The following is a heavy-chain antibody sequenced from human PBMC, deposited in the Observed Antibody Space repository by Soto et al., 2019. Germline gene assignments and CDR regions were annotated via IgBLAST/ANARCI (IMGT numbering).Heavy chain of an antibody. V-gene: IGHV1-69*13. D-gene: IGHD6-13*01. CDR1: GGTFSSYA. CDR3: ARVGHPQLVPVKYGMDV. Sequence: ASVKVSCKASGGTFSSYAISWVRQAPGQGLEWMGGIIPIFGTANYAQKFQGRVTITADESTGTAYMELSSLRSEDTAVYYCARVGHPQLVPVKYGMDVWGQGTTVTVSS. CDR2: IIPIFGTA. J-gene: IGHJ6*02.